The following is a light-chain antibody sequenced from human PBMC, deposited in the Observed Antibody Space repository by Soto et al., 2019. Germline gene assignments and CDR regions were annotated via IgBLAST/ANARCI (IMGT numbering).Light chain of an antibody. CDR2: GAS. J-gene: IGKJ1*01. Sequence: EIVLTQSPGTLALSPGERYTLSCMASQIVSSYSLSWYQKKPGQAPRLLIYGASSRATCITDRFSGSGSGPDFTLTISRLEPEDFAVYYCQPYDTSPGTVGQGTKVEI. CDR1: QIVSSYS. CDR3: QPYDTSPGT. V-gene: IGKV3-20*01.